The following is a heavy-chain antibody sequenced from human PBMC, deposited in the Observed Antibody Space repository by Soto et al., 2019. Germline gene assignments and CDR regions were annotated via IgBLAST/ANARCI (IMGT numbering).Heavy chain of an antibody. V-gene: IGHV3-21*01. J-gene: IGHJ4*02. CDR3: ACLAHSTTVTNFDY. CDR1: GFTFSSYS. D-gene: IGHD4-17*01. CDR2: ISSSSSYI. Sequence: GGSLRLSCAASGFTFSSYSMNWVRQAPGKGLEWVSSISSSSSYIYYADSVKGRFTISRDNAKNSLYLQMNSQRAEDTAVYCCACLAHSTTVTNFDYWGQGTLVTVSS.